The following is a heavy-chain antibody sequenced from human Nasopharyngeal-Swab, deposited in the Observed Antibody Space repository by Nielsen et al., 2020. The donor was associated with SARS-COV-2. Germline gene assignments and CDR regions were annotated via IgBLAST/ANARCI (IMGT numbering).Heavy chain of an antibody. CDR2: ISGSGGST. CDR3: AGSGWHPFDY. Sequence: WIRQPPGKGLGWVSAISGSGGSTYYADSVKGRFTISRDNSKNTLYLQMNSLRAEDTAVYYCAGSGWHPFDYWGQGTLVTVSS. V-gene: IGHV3-23*01. D-gene: IGHD6-19*01. J-gene: IGHJ4*02.